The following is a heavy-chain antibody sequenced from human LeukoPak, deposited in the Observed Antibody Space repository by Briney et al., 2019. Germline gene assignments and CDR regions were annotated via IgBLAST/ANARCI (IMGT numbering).Heavy chain of an antibody. CDR2: INTNTGNP. Sequence: ASVKVSCKASGYTFTSYAMNWVRQAPGRGLEWMGWINTNTGNPTYAQGFTGRFVFSLDTSVSTAYLQISSLKAEDTAVYYCARIPKSIAAAGGYRGPFDYWGQGTLVTVSS. CDR3: ARIPKSIAAAGGYRGPFDY. CDR1: GYTFTSYA. J-gene: IGHJ4*02. D-gene: IGHD6-13*01. V-gene: IGHV7-4-1*02.